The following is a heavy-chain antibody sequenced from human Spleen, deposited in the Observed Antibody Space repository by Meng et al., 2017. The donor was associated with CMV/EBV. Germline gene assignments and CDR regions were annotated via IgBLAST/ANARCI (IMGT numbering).Heavy chain of an antibody. D-gene: IGHD2/OR15-2a*01. CDR3: AKVSSGRFDP. CDR1: GFTFDDYA. V-gene: IGHV3-9*01. J-gene: IGHJ5*02. Sequence: SLKISCAASGFTFDDYAMHWVRQAPGKGLEWGSGINWNGVVLGYADSVKGRFTISRDNAKNSLYLQMNSLRPEDTALYYCAKVSSGRFDPWGQGTLVTVSS. CDR2: INWNGVVL.